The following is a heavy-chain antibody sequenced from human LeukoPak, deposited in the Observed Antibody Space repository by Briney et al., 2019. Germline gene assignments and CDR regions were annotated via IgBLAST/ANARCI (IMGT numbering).Heavy chain of an antibody. CDR1: GDSINRTNNY. V-gene: IGHV4-39*07. Sequence: SETLSLTCLISGDSINRTNNYWGWIRQSPGAGLEWVGSIFYSGSAYYSPSLKSRVTMSVDRSKNQFSLRMTSLTAADTAVYYCVRVVGRWLHFNSWGQGTLVTVSS. CDR3: VRVVGRWLHFNS. CDR2: IFYSGSA. J-gene: IGHJ4*02. D-gene: IGHD5-24*01.